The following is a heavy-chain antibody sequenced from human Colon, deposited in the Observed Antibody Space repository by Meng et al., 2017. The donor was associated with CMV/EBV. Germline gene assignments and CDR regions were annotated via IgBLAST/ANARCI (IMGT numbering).Heavy chain of an antibody. J-gene: IGHJ4*02. CDR1: GYTFSDYY. V-gene: IGHV1-2*02. CDR3: VRSSGWSLFDY. Sequence: VQLMQSGAGVKGPGALFNVSCKTSGYTFSDYYMHWVRQAPGQGLEWMGWIRSDGSATNYAQKFRGRVTMARDASVSTAYMELSGLTSDDTAVYFCVRSSGWSLFDYWGPGALVTVSS. D-gene: IGHD6-19*01. CDR2: IRSDGSAT.